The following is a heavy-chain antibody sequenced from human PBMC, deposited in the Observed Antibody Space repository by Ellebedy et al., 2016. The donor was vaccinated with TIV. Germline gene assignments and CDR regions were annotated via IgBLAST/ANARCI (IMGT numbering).Heavy chain of an antibody. CDR3: ARGQWEPDY. Sequence: GESLKISXAASGFTFSSYSMNWVRQAPGKGLEWVSSISSSSSYIYYADSVKDRFTISRDNAKNSLYLQMNSPRAEDTAVYYCARGQWEPDYWGQGTLVTVSS. J-gene: IGHJ4*02. V-gene: IGHV3-21*01. D-gene: IGHD1-26*01. CDR1: GFTFSSYS. CDR2: ISSSSSYI.